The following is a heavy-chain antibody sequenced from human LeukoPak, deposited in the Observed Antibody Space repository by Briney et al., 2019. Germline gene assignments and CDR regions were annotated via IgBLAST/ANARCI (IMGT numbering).Heavy chain of an antibody. V-gene: IGHV3-7*01. D-gene: IGHD6-13*01. CDR3: AKDFAPYSSSWTKSPFDY. J-gene: IGHJ4*02. Sequence: GGSLRLSCAASGFTFSSYWMSWVRQAPGKGLEWVANIKQDGSEKYYVDSVKGRFTISRDNSKNTLYLQMNSLRAEDTAVYYCAKDFAPYSSSWTKSPFDYWGQGTLVTVSS. CDR2: IKQDGSEK. CDR1: GFTFSSYW.